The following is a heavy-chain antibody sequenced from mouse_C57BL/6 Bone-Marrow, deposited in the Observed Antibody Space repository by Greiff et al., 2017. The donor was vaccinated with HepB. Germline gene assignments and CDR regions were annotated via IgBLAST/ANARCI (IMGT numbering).Heavy chain of an antibody. CDR3: ARWDYYGSSYYAMDY. Sequence: VQLQRSGPELVKPGASVKISCKASGYAFSSSWMNWVKQRPGKGLEWIGRIYPGDGDTNYNGKFKGKATLTADKYSSTAYMQLSSLTSEDSAVYFCARWDYYGSSYYAMDYWGQGTSVTVSS. V-gene: IGHV1-82*01. CDR1: GYAFSSSW. J-gene: IGHJ4*01. CDR2: IYPGDGDT. D-gene: IGHD1-1*01.